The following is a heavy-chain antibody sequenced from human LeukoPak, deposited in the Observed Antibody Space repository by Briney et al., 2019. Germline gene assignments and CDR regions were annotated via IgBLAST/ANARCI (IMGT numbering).Heavy chain of an antibody. V-gene: IGHV3-7*04. CDR2: IHPEGNEK. D-gene: IGHD1-1*01. Sequence: GGSLRLSCAVSVFMFSNFWMSWVRQAPGRGLEWVANIHPEGNEKYHVESVKGRFTISRDNTKNLLFLQMNGLRAEDTAVYYCARGDDFSGDHWGQGTLVTVSS. CDR3: ARGDDFSGDH. CDR1: VFMFSNFW. J-gene: IGHJ4*02.